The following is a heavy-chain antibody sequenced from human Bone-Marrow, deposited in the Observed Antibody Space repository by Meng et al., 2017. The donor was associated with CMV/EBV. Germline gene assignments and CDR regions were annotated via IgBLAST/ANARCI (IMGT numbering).Heavy chain of an antibody. J-gene: IGHJ4*02. CDR1: GFTFSSYA. D-gene: IGHD1-26*01. Sequence: GESLKISCAASGFTFSSYAMHWVRQAPGKGLEWVAVISYDGSNKYYADSVKGRFTISRDNSKNTLYLQMNSLRAEDTAVYYCARTYSGSYRFDYWGQGTLVTVSS. CDR3: ARTYSGSYRFDY. V-gene: IGHV3-30*04. CDR2: ISYDGSNK.